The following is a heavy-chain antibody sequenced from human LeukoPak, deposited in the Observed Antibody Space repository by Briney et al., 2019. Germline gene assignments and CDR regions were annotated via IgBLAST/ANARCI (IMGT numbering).Heavy chain of an antibody. J-gene: IGHJ4*02. D-gene: IGHD3-22*01. CDR3: ARDYYDSSGYYKYYFDY. Sequence: GGSLRLSCAASGFTFSDYYMSWIRQAPGKGLEWVSYISSSGSTIYYADSVKGRSTISRDNAKNSLYLQMNSLRAEDTAVYYCARDYYDSSGYYKYYFDYWGQGTLVTVSS. V-gene: IGHV3-11*04. CDR2: ISSSGSTI. CDR1: GFTFSDYY.